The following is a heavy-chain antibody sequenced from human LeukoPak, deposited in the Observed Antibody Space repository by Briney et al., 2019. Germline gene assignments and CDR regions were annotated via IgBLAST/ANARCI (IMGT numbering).Heavy chain of an antibody. D-gene: IGHD3-10*01. Sequence: PSQTLSLTCVVSSDSISSGTYSWSWIRQPPGKGLEWIGYIFHTGSTFYNPSLKSRVTISVDTSKNQFSLRLNSVTAADTAVWFANAPGSWLDPWGQGTLVTVSS. CDR2: IFHTGST. V-gene: IGHV4-30-2*01. CDR3: NAPGSWLDP. CDR1: SDSISSGTYS. J-gene: IGHJ5*02.